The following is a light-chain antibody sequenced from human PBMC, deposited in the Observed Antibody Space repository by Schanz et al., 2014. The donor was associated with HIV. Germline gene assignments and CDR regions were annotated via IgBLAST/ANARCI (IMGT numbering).Light chain of an antibody. CDR3: QSHDSDLSAIVV. CDR1: SSDVGGHNY. J-gene: IGLJ2*01. CDR2: EVS. V-gene: IGLV2-8*01. Sequence: QSALTQPPSASGSPGQSVTISCTGTSSDVGGHNYVSWYQHHPGKAPKLIIFEVSERPSGVPDRFSGSKSGTSASLAISGLQAEDEADYYCQSHDSDLSAIVVFGGGTKLTVL.